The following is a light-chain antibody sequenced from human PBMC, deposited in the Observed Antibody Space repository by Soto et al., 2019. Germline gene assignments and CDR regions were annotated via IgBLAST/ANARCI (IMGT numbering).Light chain of an antibody. CDR3: QQYNSFPLT. Sequence: DIQMTQSPSTLSASVGDRVTITCRASQSISSWLAWYQQKPGKAPTVLIYKASSLESGVPSRFSGSGSGTDFTLTISSLQPDDFAAYYCQQYNSFPLTFGGGTKVEV. V-gene: IGKV1-5*03. CDR2: KAS. CDR1: QSISSW. J-gene: IGKJ4*01.